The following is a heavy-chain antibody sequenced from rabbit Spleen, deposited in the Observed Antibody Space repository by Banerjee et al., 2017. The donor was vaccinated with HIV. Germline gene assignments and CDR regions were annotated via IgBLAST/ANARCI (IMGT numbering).Heavy chain of an antibody. J-gene: IGHJ4*01. CDR2: IDPIFGLT. D-gene: IGHD4-2*01. V-gene: IGHV1S40*01. CDR3: AREKSGDAGYDL. Sequence: QSLEESGGDLVKPGASLTLTCTASGFTISSNDWISWVRQAPGKGLEWIGYIDPIFGLTAYASWAKGRFTISKTSSTTVTLQVTSLTAADTATYFCAREKSGDAGYDLWGQGTLVTVS. CDR1: GFTISSNDW.